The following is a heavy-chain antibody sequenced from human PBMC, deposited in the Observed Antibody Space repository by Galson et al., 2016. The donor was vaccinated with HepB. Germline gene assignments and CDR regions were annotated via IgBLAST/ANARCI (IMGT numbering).Heavy chain of an antibody. Sequence: SLRLSCAASGFTFSSYTMNWVRQAPGKGLEWVSYISSSGTTIYYADSVKGRFTISRDNAKNSLYLQMNSLRAEDTAVYYCARAPVRLDDLLTGPPKNPDYWGQGTLVTVSS. CDR1: GFTFSSYT. J-gene: IGHJ4*02. V-gene: IGHV3-48*03. D-gene: IGHD3-9*01. CDR3: ARAPVRLDDLLTGPPKNPDY. CDR2: ISSSGTTI.